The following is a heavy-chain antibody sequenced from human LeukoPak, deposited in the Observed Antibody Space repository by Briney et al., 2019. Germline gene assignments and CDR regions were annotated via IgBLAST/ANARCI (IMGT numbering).Heavy chain of an antibody. Sequence: SETLSLTCTVSGGSISSYYWSWIRQPPGKGLEWIGYIYYSGSTNYNPSLKSRVTISVGTSKNQFSLKLSSVTAADTAVYYCARGGGGDAFDIWGQGTMVTVSS. V-gene: IGHV4-59*01. CDR3: ARGGGGDAFDI. J-gene: IGHJ3*02. CDR1: GGSISSYY. CDR2: IYYSGST.